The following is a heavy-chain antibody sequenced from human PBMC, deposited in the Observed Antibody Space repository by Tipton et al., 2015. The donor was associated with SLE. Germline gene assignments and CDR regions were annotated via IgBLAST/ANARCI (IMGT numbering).Heavy chain of an antibody. J-gene: IGHJ4*02. CDR2: IYYTGSA. CDR1: GGSISSYY. D-gene: IGHD6-19*01. V-gene: IGHV4-39*07. Sequence: TLSLTCTVSGGSISSYYWGWVRQPPGKGLEWIGSIYYTGSAYYNPSLKSRVIISVDTSKNQFSLKLSSVTAADTAVYYCARGRIAVAGNHFDYWGQGTLVTVSS. CDR3: ARGRIAVAGNHFDY.